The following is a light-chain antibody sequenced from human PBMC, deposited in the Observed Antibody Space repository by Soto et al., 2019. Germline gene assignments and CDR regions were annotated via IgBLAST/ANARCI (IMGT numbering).Light chain of an antibody. CDR1: QGIKNW. CDR3: QKAASFPIN. Sequence: DIQMTQSPSYLSASVGDRVTMTCRASQGIKNWLAWYQQKPGKAPNLLIYTGSSLQSGVPSRFSGSGSGTDFTLTINSLQPEDFATYYCQKAASFPINFGQGTRLEI. J-gene: IGKJ5*01. V-gene: IGKV1-12*01. CDR2: TGS.